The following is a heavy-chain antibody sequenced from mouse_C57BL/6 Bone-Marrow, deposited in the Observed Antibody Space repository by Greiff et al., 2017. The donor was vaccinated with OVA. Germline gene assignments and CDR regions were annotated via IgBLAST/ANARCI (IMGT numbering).Heavy chain of an antibody. Sequence: VKLMESGAELARPGASVKLSCKASGYTFTSYGISWVKQRTGQGLEWIGEIYPRSGNTYYNEKFKGKATLTADKSSSTAYMELRSLTSEDSAVYFCASELGQDAYWGQGTLVTVSA. V-gene: IGHV1-81*01. CDR2: IYPRSGNT. J-gene: IGHJ3*01. CDR3: ASELGQDAY. CDR1: GYTFTSYG. D-gene: IGHD4-1*01.